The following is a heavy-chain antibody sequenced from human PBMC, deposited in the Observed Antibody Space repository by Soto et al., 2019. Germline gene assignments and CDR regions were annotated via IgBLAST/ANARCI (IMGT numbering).Heavy chain of an antibody. J-gene: IGHJ4*02. D-gene: IGHD1-26*01. V-gene: IGHV3-30*03. CDR3: ARGGDRGSYYSHPLDY. Sequence: QVQLVESGGGVVQPGRSLRLSCAASGFTFSSYGMHWVRQAPGKGLEWVAVISYDGSNKYYADSVKGRFTISRDNSKNTLYLQMNSLRAEDTAVYYCARGGDRGSYYSHPLDYWGQGTLVTVSS. CDR2: ISYDGSNK. CDR1: GFTFSSYG.